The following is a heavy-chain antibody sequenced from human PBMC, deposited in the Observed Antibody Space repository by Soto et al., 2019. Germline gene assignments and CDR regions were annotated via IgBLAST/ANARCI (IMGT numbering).Heavy chain of an antibody. CDR3: ARILVPTWSSSWLGFDY. J-gene: IGHJ4*02. CDR1: GFSLSNARMG. Sequence: QVTLKESGPVLVKPTETLTLTCTVSGFSLSNARMGVSWIRPPPGEAVEWRAHIFSNDGKSYSTSLKSRLTISKDTSKSQVVLTMTNMDPVDTATYYCARILVPTWSSSWLGFDYWGQGTLVTVSS. D-gene: IGHD6-13*01. CDR2: IFSNDGK. V-gene: IGHV2-26*01.